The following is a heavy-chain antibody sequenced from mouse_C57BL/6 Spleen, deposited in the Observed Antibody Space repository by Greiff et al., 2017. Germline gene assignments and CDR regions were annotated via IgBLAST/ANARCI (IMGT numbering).Heavy chain of an antibody. CDR3: ARRLGRPYWYFDV. J-gene: IGHJ1*03. CDR2: ISYDGSN. V-gene: IGHV3-6*01. D-gene: IGHD4-1*01. Sequence: EVQLQESGPGLVKPSQSLSLTCSVTGYSITSGYYWNWIRQFPGNKLEWMGYISYDGSNNYNPSLKNRISITRDTSKNQFFLKLNSVTTEDTATYYCARRLGRPYWYFDVWGTGTTVTVSS. CDR1: GYSITSGYY.